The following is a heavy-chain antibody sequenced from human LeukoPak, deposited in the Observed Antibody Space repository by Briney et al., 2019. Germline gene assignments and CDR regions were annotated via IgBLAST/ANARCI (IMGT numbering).Heavy chain of an antibody. D-gene: IGHD3-22*01. CDR2: IKQDGSEK. CDR1: GFTFGNYA. V-gene: IGHV3-7*01. Sequence: GGSLRLSCATSGFTFGNYAMSWVRQAPGKGLERVDNIKQDGSEKYYVDSVKGRFTISRDNAKNSLYLQMNSLRAEDTAVYYCARDVVSYYYDSSGLAYWGQGTLVTVSS. CDR3: ARDVVSYYYDSSGLAY. J-gene: IGHJ4*02.